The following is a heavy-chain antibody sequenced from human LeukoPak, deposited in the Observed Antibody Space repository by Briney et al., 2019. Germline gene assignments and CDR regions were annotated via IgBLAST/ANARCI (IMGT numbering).Heavy chain of an antibody. CDR2: IIPILGIA. J-gene: IGHJ4*02. Sequence: GSSVKVSCKASGGTFSSYAISWVRQAPGQGVEWMGRIIPILGIANYAQKFQGRVTITADKSTSTAYMELSSLRSEDTAVYYCARGIAASGDDYWGQGTLVTVSS. V-gene: IGHV1-69*04. D-gene: IGHD6-13*01. CDR3: ARGIAASGDDY. CDR1: GGTFSSYA.